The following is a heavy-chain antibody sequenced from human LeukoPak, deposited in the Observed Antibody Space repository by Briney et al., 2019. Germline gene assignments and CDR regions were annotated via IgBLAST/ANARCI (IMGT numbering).Heavy chain of an antibody. V-gene: IGHV4-39*07. CDR2: IYYSGST. Sequence: SETLSLTCTVSGGSISSSSYYWGWIRQPPGKGLEWIGSIYYSGSTYYNPSLKSRVTISVDTSKNQFSLKLSSVTAADTAVYYCARERSYYDILTGYPHYYYMDVWGKGTTVTVSS. J-gene: IGHJ6*03. D-gene: IGHD3-9*01. CDR3: ARERSYYDILTGYPHYYYMDV. CDR1: GGSISSSSYY.